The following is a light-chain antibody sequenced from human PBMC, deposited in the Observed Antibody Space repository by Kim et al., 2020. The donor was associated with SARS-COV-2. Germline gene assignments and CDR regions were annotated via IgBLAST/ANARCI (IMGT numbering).Light chain of an antibody. V-gene: IGKV3-20*01. CDR2: SIS. CDR3: QQYGSSPLT. Sequence: LSTGRRAPLSWRPNTSVRRYLAWYQQKPGQAPRLLIYSISTRTTGIPDRFTGSGSGTDFTLTISRLEPEDFAMYYCQQYGSSPLTFGGGTKVDIK. CDR1: TSVRRY. J-gene: IGKJ4*01.